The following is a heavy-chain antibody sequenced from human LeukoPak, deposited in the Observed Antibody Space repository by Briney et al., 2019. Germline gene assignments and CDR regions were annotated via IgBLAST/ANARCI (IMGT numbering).Heavy chain of an antibody. CDR3: ARAGPLYSGGFLGL. J-gene: IGHJ4*02. Sequence: PSETLSLTCTVSGGSISSSRYYWGWIRQPPGKGLEWIGSIYYRGSTYYNPSLKSRVTISVDTSKNQFSLKLSSVTAADTAVYYCARAGPLYSGGFLGLWGQGTLVTVSS. CDR1: GGSISSSRYY. D-gene: IGHD1-26*01. V-gene: IGHV4-39*01. CDR2: IYYRGST.